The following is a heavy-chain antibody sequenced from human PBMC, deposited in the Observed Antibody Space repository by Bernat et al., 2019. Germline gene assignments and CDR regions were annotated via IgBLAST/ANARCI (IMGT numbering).Heavy chain of an antibody. V-gene: IGHV3-23*01. CDR1: GFTFSSYA. Sequence: EVQLLESGGGLVQPGGSLRLSCAASGFTFSSYAMSWVRQAPGKGLEWVSTISGSGDTTYYADSVKGRFTISRDNSKNTLYLQMNSLRAEDTAVYYCAKDRASSSWYGRFHYWGQGTLVTVSS. J-gene: IGHJ4*02. CDR3: AKDRASSSWYGRFHY. D-gene: IGHD6-13*01. CDR2: ISGSGDTT.